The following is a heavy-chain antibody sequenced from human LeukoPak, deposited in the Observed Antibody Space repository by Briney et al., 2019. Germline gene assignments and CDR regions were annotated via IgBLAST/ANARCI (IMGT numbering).Heavy chain of an antibody. Sequence: SETLSLTCTVSGGSIRSYYWSWIRQPAGKGLEWIGRIDTSGSTKYNPSLKSRVTMPVHTSKNQFSLKLGSVTAADTAVYYCATRIGGGSSYYFDYWGQGTLATVSS. CDR3: ATRIGGGSSYYFDY. V-gene: IGHV4-4*07. CDR2: IDTSGST. D-gene: IGHD6-6*01. CDR1: GGSIRSYY. J-gene: IGHJ4*02.